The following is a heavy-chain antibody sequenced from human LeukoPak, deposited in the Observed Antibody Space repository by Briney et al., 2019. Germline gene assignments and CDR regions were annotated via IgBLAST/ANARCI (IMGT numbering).Heavy chain of an antibody. CDR3: ARSDWFDP. CDR2: INGDGSTT. CDR1: GFTFSSYW. V-gene: IGHV3-74*01. J-gene: IGHJ5*02. Sequence: AGGSLRLSCAASGFTFSSYWMHWVRHAPEKGLVWVSRINGDGSTTVYADSVKGRFTISRDNAKNTLYLQMNSLRAEDTAVYYCARSDWFDPWGQGTLVTVSS.